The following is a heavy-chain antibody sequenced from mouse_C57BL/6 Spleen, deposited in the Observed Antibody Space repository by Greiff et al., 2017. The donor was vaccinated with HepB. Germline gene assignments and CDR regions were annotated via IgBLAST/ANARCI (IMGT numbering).Heavy chain of an antibody. CDR1: GFSLTSYA. D-gene: IGHD3-2*02. CDR2: IWTGGGK. CDR3: AREGPGSGVDY. V-gene: IGHV2-9-1*01. J-gene: IGHJ2*01. Sequence: VKLMESGPGLVAPSQSLSITCTVSGFSLTSYAISWVRQPPGKGLEWLGVIWTGGGKNYNSALKSRLSISKDNSKSQVFLKMNSLQTDDTARYYCAREGPGSGVDYWGQGTTLTVSS.